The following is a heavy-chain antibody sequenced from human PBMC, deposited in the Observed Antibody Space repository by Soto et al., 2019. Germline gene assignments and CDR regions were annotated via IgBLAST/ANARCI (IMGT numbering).Heavy chain of an antibody. J-gene: IGHJ6*02. CDR2: IWYDGSNK. Sequence: GGSLRLSCAASGFTFSSYGMHWVRQAPGKGLGWVAVIWYDGSNKYYADSVKGRFTISRDNSKNTLYLQMNSLRAEDTAVYYCARDSWYSSGWYSRYYYGMDVWGQGTTVTVSS. CDR1: GFTFSSYG. CDR3: ARDSWYSSGWYSRYYYGMDV. V-gene: IGHV3-33*01. D-gene: IGHD6-19*01.